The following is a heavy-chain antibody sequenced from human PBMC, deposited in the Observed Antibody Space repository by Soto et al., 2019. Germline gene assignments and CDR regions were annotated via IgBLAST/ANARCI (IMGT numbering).Heavy chain of an antibody. J-gene: IGHJ4*02. D-gene: IGHD1-26*01. CDR3: ARLGRIAFIVN. CDR1: GYTFADYS. CDR2: IDHSTGTS. V-gene: IGHV1-46*04. Sequence: QVRLVQSGAEVKSPGTSVKVSCQTSGYTFADYSIHWVRQAPGQGLEYMGNIDHSTGTSDSAQTLQGRISMTADASTSTVYMELNNLRSADTAVYYCARLGRIAFIVNWGQGTVVTVSS.